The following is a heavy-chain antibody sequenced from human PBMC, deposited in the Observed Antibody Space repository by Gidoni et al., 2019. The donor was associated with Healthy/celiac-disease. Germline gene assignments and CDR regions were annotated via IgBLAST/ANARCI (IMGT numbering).Heavy chain of an antibody. D-gene: IGHD2-15*01. CDR2: INHSGST. CDR3: AATPNCSGGSCYSRRLYYYGMDV. J-gene: IGHJ6*02. Sequence: QVQLQQWGAGLLKPSETLSLTCAVYGGSFSGYYWSWIRQPPGKGLEWIGEINHSGSTNYNPSLKSRVTISVDTSKNQFSLKLSSVTAADTAVYCWAATPNCSGGSCYSRRLYYYGMDVWGQGTTVTVSS. CDR1: GGSFSGYY. V-gene: IGHV4-34*01.